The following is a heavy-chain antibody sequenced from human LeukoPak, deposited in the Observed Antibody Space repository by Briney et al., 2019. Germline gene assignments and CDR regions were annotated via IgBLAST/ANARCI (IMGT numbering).Heavy chain of an antibody. V-gene: IGHV3-74*03. CDR1: GFTFSPYW. CDR2: INSDGSAT. J-gene: IGHJ4*02. CDR3: VRSHIAASFDC. D-gene: IGHD6-13*01. Sequence: GGSLRLSCAASGFTFSPYWMQWVRQAPGKGLVWVSHINSDGSATTYADSVKGRFTISRDNAKDTLYLQMNGLRAEDTAIYYCVRSHIAASFDCWGQGTLVTVSS.